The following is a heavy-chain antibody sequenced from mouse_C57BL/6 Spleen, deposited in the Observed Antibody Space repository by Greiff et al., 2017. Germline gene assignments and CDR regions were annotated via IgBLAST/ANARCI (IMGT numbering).Heavy chain of an antibody. D-gene: IGHD2-12*01. CDR1: GYTFTSYW. V-gene: IGHV1-64*01. CDR3: ARQEIRGGFAY. Sequence: VQLQQSGAELVKPGASVKLSCKASGYTFTSYWMHWVKQRPGQGLEWIGMIHPNSGSTNYNEKFKSKATLTVDKSSSTAYMQLSSLTSEDSAVYYCARQEIRGGFAYWGQGTLVTVSA. J-gene: IGHJ3*01. CDR2: IHPNSGST.